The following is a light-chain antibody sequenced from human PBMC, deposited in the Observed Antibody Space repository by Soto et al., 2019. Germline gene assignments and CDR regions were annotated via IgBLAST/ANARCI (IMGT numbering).Light chain of an antibody. Sequence: TVLTQSPGTLSLSPGERATLSCRASQNVSSNLLVWYQQHPGQAPRLLIYGASTRATGIPARFSGSGSGTEFTLTISSPQSEDFAVYYCQQYNDWPPTLGQGTKVDI. CDR3: QQYNDWPPT. CDR2: GAS. J-gene: IGKJ1*01. V-gene: IGKV3-15*01. CDR1: QNVSSN.